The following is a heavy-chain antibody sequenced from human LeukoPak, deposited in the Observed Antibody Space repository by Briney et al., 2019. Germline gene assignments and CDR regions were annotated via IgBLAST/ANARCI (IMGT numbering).Heavy chain of an antibody. V-gene: IGHV6-1*01. CDR3: ARQYNSACDY. D-gene: IGHD6-19*01. CDR1: GXSVSSNSAA. J-gene: IGHJ4*02. CDR2: TYYKSKLYN. Sequence: PSQTLSLTWVLSGXSVSSNSAAWNWIRQSPSRGLEWLGRTYYKSKLYNDYAVSVKSRITINPDTSKNQFSLHLNSVTPEDTAVYYCARQYNSACDYWGQGTLVTVSS.